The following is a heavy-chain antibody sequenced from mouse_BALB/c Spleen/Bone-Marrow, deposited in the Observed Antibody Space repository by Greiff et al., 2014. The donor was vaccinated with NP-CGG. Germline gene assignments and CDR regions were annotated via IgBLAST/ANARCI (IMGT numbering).Heavy chain of an antibody. V-gene: IGHV1-87*01. J-gene: IGHJ4*01. CDR2: IYPGDGDT. Sequence: LVESGAELARPGASVKLSCKASGYTFTSYWMQWVTQRPGQGLEWIGSIYPGDGDTRNTQKFKGKTTLTADKSSSTAYMQHSSLTSEDSAVYYCAKNYYYDSSWSAMDYWGQGTSVTVSS. CDR1: GYTFTSYW. CDR3: AKNYYYDSSWSAMDY. D-gene: IGHD1-1*01.